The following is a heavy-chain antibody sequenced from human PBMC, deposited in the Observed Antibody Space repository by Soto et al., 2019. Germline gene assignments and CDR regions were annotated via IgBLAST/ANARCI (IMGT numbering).Heavy chain of an antibody. V-gene: IGHV1-46*01. CDR3: ARVYCSGGSCYGIDY. J-gene: IGHJ4*02. Sequence: QVQLVQSGAEVKKPGASVKISCKASGDTFTSYYMHWVRQAPGQGLEWMGIINPSGGTSYAQKFRGSVTXPXXXSXXTVDMELSSLRSEDTAVYYCARVYCSGGSCYGIDYWGQGTLVTVSS. CDR1: GDTFTSYY. CDR2: INPSGGT. D-gene: IGHD2-15*01.